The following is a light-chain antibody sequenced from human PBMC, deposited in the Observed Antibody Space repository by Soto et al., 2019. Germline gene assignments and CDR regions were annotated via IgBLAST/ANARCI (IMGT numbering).Light chain of an antibody. Sequence: QSVLTQPRSASGSPLQSVTISCTGTSSDVGGYNYVSWYQQHPGKAPKLMIYEVSKRPSGVPDRFSGSKSGNTASLTVSGLQAEDEADYYGSSYAGSNNRYVFGTGTKVTVL. CDR3: SSYAGSNNRYV. J-gene: IGLJ1*01. CDR1: SSDVGGYNY. CDR2: EVS. V-gene: IGLV2-8*01.